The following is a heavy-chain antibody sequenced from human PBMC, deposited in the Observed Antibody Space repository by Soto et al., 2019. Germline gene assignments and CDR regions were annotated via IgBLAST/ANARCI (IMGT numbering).Heavy chain of an antibody. CDR2: INAGNGNT. J-gene: IGHJ5*02. CDR3: ARDRGLRYFDWLSHYNWFDP. D-gene: IGHD3-9*01. V-gene: IGHV1-3*01. CDR1: GYTFTNYA. Sequence: ASVKVSCKASGYTFTNYAIHWVRQAPGQRLEWMGWINAGNGNTKYSQKFQGRVTITRDTSASTAYMELSSLRSEDTAVYYCARDRGLRYFDWLSHYNWFDPWGQGTLVTVS.